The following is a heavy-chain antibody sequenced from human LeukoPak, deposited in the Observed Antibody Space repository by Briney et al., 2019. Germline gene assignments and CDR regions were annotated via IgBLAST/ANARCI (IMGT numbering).Heavy chain of an antibody. CDR1: GFTFSNNG. D-gene: IGHD3-22*01. Sequence: GSLRLSCAASGFTFSNNGMSWVRQPPGRGLEWVSGISGGGDTTYYAESVKGRFTISRDNSKNTLFLQMNSLTAEDTAVYYCAKTNGYYDYWGQGTLVAVSS. CDR3: AKTNGYYDY. CDR2: ISGGGDTT. J-gene: IGHJ4*02. V-gene: IGHV3-23*01.